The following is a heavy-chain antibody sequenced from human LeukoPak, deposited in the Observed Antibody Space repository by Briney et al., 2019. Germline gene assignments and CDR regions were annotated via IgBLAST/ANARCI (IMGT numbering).Heavy chain of an antibody. CDR3: TRGAVNDHGDGQFFQH. J-gene: IGHJ1*01. Sequence: GGPLRLSCTTSGFSFGDFAMSWVRQARGKGLEWVAFIRNRIHGRTAEYAASVKGRCTISRDDSISTVYLQINSLKTEDTAVYYCTRGAVNDHGDGQFFQHWGQGTLVTVSS. CDR2: IRNRIHGRTA. V-gene: IGHV3-49*04. D-gene: IGHD4-17*01. CDR1: GFSFGDFA.